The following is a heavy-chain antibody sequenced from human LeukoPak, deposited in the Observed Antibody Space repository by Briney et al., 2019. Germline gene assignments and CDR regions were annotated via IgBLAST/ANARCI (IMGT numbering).Heavy chain of an antibody. CDR2: INGSGST. J-gene: IGHJ4*02. V-gene: IGHV4-34*01. CDR1: GGSVSGYY. D-gene: IGHD3-22*01. CDR3: ARDEGSAYPFDY. Sequence: SETLSLTCAVYGGSVSGYYWSWIRQPPGKGLEWIGEINGSGSTNYNPSLRSRVTMSVDTSKNQIPLNLRSVTAADTAVYFCARDEGSAYPFDYWGQGTLVTVSS.